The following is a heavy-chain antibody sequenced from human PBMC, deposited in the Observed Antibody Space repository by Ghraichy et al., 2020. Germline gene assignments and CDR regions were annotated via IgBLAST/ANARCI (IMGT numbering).Heavy chain of an antibody. CDR3: ARDRGDFWRVVGYFDY. CDR2: ISYDGSNK. D-gene: IGHD3-3*01. V-gene: IGHV3-30*04. CDR1: GFTFSSYA. Sequence: GGSLRLSCAASGFTFSSYAMHWVRQAPGKGLEWVAVISYDGSNKYYADSVKGRFTISRDNSKNTLYLQMNSLRAEDTAVYYCARDRGDFWRVVGYFDYWGQGTLVTVSS. J-gene: IGHJ4*02.